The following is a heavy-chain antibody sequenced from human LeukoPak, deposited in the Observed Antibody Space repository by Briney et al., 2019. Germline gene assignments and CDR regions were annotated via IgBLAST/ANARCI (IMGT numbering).Heavy chain of an antibody. J-gene: IGHJ5*02. CDR2: FYYSGST. CDR1: GGSISSSSYY. D-gene: IGHD6-6*01. CDR3: ASRYSSSSGWFDP. Sequence: SETLSLTCTVSGGSISSSSYYWDWIRQPPGKGLEWIATFYYSGSTFYNPSLKSRVTISVDTSENQFSLELGSVTAADAAVYYCASRYSSSSGWFDPWGQGTLVTVSS. V-gene: IGHV4-39*01.